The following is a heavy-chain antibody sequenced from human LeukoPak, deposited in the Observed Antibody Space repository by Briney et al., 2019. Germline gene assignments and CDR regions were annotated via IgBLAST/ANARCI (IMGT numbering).Heavy chain of an antibody. V-gene: IGHV3-23*01. CDR2: ISGSGGST. CDR3: AKARYSSDWYGYYGMDV. D-gene: IGHD6-19*01. J-gene: IGHJ6*02. Sequence: GGSLRLSCAASGFTFSSYAMSWVRQAPGKGLEWVSAISGSGGSTYYADSVKGRFTISRDNSKNTLYLQMNSLRAEDTAVYYCAKARYSSDWYGYYGMDVWGQGTTDTVSS. CDR1: GFTFSSYA.